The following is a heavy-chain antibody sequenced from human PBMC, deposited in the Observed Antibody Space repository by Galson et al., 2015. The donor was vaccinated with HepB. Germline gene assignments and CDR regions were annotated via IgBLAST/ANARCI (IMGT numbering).Heavy chain of an antibody. CDR1: GFSLSTSVVG. J-gene: IGHJ4*02. Sequence: PALVKPTQTLTLTCTFSGFSLSTSVVGVGWSRQPPGKALEWLALIYWDDDKHYSPSLRSRLTITKDTSKNQVVIEMTNMDAVDTATYYSAHSGDSSSVRFDHWGQGTLVTASS. CDR2: IYWDDDK. CDR3: AHSGDSSSVRFDH. D-gene: IGHD3-22*01. V-gene: IGHV2-5*02.